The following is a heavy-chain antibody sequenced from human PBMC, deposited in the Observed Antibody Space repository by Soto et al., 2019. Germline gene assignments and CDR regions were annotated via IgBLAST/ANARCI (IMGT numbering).Heavy chain of an antibody. CDR3: AAELTFYYDSSGYSLGSLPDY. CDR2: IVVGSGNT. D-gene: IGHD3-22*01. CDR1: GFTFTSSA. Sequence: SVKVSCKASGFTFTSSAVQWVRQARGQRLEWIGWIVVGSGNTNYAQKFQERVTITRDMSTSTAYMELSSLRSEDTAVYYCAAELTFYYDSSGYSLGSLPDYWGQGTLVTVPS. J-gene: IGHJ4*02. V-gene: IGHV1-58*01.